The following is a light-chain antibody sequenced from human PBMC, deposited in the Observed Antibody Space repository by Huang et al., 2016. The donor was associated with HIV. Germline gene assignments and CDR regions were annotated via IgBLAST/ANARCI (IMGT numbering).Light chain of an antibody. Sequence: DIQMTQSPSSLSASVGDRFTITCRASQSISNYLNWYQQRPGKAPKLLIYAASSLQSGVPSRCSGRGSGTDFTLTISSLQPEDFATYYCQQSYSFPRTFGQGTQVEIK. CDR2: AAS. J-gene: IGKJ1*01. CDR3: QQSYSFPRT. CDR1: QSISNY. V-gene: IGKV1-39*01.